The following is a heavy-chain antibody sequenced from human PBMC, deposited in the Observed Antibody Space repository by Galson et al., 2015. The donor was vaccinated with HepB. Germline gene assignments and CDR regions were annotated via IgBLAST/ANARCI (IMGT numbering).Heavy chain of an antibody. J-gene: IGHJ4*02. CDR1: GFTFYTYA. Sequence: SLRLSCAASGFTFYTYAMHWVRQAPGKGLEWVTVISYDGSNKYYADSVKGRFTISRDNSKNTLCLQMNSLRAEDTAMYYFARDIHLGHAYSGRFLGFDYRGQGTLVPVSS. V-gene: IGHV3-30-3*01. CDR3: ARDIHLGHAYSGRFLGFDY. CDR2: ISYDGSNK. D-gene: IGHD1-26*01.